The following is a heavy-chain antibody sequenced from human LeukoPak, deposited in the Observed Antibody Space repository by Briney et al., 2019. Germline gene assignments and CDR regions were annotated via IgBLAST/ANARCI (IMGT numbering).Heavy chain of an antibody. V-gene: IGHV4-59*01. Sequence: PSETLSLTCTVSGDSISSYYWSWIRQPPGKGLEWIGYIYYTGITNYNPSLKSRVTISADTSKNQFSLKLSSVTAADTAVYYCATSGATTVTTWGGTWFDPWGQGTLVTVSS. CDR1: GDSISSYY. J-gene: IGHJ5*02. CDR2: IYYTGIT. D-gene: IGHD4-17*01. CDR3: ATSGATTVTTWGGTWFDP.